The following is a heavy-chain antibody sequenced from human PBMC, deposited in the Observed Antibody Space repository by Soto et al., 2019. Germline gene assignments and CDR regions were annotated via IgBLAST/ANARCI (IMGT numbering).Heavy chain of an antibody. D-gene: IGHD4-4*01. CDR1: SGSVSRDSNF. CDR3: ARGYSHYAH. J-gene: IGHJ4*02. Sequence: LETLSLTCTVSSGSVSRDSNFWSWIRQPPGKGLEWIGYIYYSGPSRYNPSLESRVTISIDSSKNQVSLTLTSVTAADTAVYYCARGYSHYAHWGRGTLVTVSS. V-gene: IGHV4-61*01. CDR2: IYYSGPS.